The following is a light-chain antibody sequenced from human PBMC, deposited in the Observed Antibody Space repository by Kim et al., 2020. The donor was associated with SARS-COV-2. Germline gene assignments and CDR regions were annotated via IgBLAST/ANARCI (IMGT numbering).Light chain of an antibody. Sequence: QLVLTQSPSASASLGASVKLTCTLSTGHTSYAIAWHQQQPEKGPRFLMNLNSDGSHSKGDGIPDRFSGSSSGAERYLTISTLQSEDEADYHCQTWDTGIVLFGGGTQLTVL. CDR2: LNSDGSH. J-gene: IGLJ2*01. V-gene: IGLV4-69*01. CDR1: TGHTSYA. CDR3: QTWDTGIVL.